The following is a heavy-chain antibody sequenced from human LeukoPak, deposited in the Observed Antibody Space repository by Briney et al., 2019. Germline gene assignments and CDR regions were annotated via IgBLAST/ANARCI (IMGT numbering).Heavy chain of an antibody. CDR3: AKDNPYYYGSGSYYKRPATSDY. V-gene: IGHV3-72*01. D-gene: IGHD3-10*01. Sequence: GGSLRLSCAASGFKFSDRYIDWVRQAPGKGLEWVGRSRNKASSYTTEYAASVEGRFTISRDVSESSLYLQMNSLRTEDTAVYYCAKDNPYYYGSGSYYKRPATSDYWGQGTLVTVSS. CDR2: SRNKASSYTT. J-gene: IGHJ4*02. CDR1: GFKFSDRY.